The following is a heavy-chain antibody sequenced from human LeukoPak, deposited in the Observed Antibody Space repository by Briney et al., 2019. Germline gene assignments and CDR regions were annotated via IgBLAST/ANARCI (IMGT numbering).Heavy chain of an antibody. CDR1: GYTFTTYG. Sequence: ASLKVSCKASGYTFTTYGISWVRQAPGQGLEWMGWSSAYNGNTNYAQKFQGRVTMTRNTSISTAYMELSSLRSEDTAVYYCARGKRVTSLYYFDYWGQGTLVTVSS. CDR3: ARGKRVTSLYYFDY. CDR2: SSAYNGNT. J-gene: IGHJ4*02. D-gene: IGHD3-16*01. V-gene: IGHV1-18*01.